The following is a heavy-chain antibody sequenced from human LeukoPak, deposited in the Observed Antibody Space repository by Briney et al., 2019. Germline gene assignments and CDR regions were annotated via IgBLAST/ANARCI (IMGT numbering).Heavy chain of an antibody. J-gene: IGHJ6*02. Sequence: SVKVSCKASGGTFSSYAISRVRQAPGQGLEWMGRIIPILGIANYAQKFQGRVTITADKSTSTAYMELSSLRSEDTAVYYCARSPYYDFWSGPPSYGMDVWGQGTTVTVSS. CDR3: ARSPYYDFWSGPPSYGMDV. CDR1: GGTFSSYA. CDR2: IIPILGIA. D-gene: IGHD3-3*01. V-gene: IGHV1-69*04.